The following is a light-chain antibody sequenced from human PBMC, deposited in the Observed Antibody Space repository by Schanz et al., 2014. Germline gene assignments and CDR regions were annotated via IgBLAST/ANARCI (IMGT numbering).Light chain of an antibody. V-gene: IGKV1-5*01. CDR3: QQLNTYPFA. J-gene: IGKJ3*01. CDR1: ESVGRW. Sequence: DIQVTQSPSTLSASVGDRVTITCRTSESVGRWLAWYQQKPGKAPTLLIYDASRLESGVPSRFSGSGSATDFTLTISSLQPEDFATYYCQQLNTYPFAFGPGTTVDV. CDR2: DAS.